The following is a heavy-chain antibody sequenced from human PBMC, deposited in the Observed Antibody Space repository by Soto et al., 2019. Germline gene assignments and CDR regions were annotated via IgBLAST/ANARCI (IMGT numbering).Heavy chain of an antibody. CDR3: TRDRYYGSGTLYYYGMDV. J-gene: IGHJ6*02. V-gene: IGHV1-18*01. CDR1: GYTFTSYG. CDR2: ISAYNGNT. Sequence: ASVKVSCKASGYTFTSYGISWVRQAPGQGLEWMGWISAYNGNTNYAQKLQGRVTMTTDTSTSTAYMELRSLRSDDTAEYYSTRDRYYGSGTLYYYGMDVWGQGTTVTVSS. D-gene: IGHD3-10*01.